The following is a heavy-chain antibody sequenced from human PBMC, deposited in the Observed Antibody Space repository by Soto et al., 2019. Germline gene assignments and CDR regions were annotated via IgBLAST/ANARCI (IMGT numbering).Heavy chain of an antibody. D-gene: IGHD3-22*01. CDR1: RFTFSRYA. J-gene: IGHJ4*02. CDR2: ISYDGRQK. Sequence: QVQLVESGGGVVQPGRSLRLSCAASRFTFSRYAMHWVRQAPGKGLEWVAVISYDGRQKHYVDSVKGRFTISRDESDNTLYLQMSSQRPEDTAVYYCAKDGYFDTYYFDHWGQGTLVTVSS. V-gene: IGHV3-30*04. CDR3: AKDGYFDTYYFDH.